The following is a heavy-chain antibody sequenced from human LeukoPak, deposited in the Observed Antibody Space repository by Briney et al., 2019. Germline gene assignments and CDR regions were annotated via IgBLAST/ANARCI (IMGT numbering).Heavy chain of an antibody. D-gene: IGHD4-17*01. J-gene: IGHJ6*02. V-gene: IGHV3-30*03. CDR2: ISYDGGNK. CDR1: GFIFSSYG. CDR3: AREPPGDYGDYVENYGMDV. Sequence: GGSLRLSCAGSGFIFSSYGMHWVRQPPGKGLEWVAVISYDGGNKYYADSVKGRFTISRDNSKNTLYLQMNSLRADDMAVYYCAREPPGDYGDYVENYGMDVWGQGTTVTVSS.